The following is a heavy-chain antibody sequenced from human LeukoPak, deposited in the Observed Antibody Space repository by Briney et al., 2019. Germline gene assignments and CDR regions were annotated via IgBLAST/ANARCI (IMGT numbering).Heavy chain of an antibody. CDR3: ARQLVSGGYYFDY. CDR1: GGSFSGYY. Sequence: SETLSLTCAVYGGSFSGYYWSWIRQPPGKGLEWIGEINHSGSTNYNPSLKSRVTISVDTSKNQFSLKLSSVTAADTAVYYCARQLVSGGYYFDYWGQGTLVTVSS. V-gene: IGHV4-34*01. J-gene: IGHJ4*02. D-gene: IGHD3-22*01. CDR2: INHSGST.